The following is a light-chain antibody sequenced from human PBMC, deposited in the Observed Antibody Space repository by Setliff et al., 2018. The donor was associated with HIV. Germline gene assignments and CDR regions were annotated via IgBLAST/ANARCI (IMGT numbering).Light chain of an antibody. CDR1: SSDVGSYNY. J-gene: IGLJ1*01. Sequence: QSALAQPRSVSGSPGQSVTIPCTGTSSDVGSYNYVTWYQQHPGKVPKLMIYDVTRRPSGVPDRFSGSRSGNTASLTISGLQAEDEADYYCSSFAGRLHVFGTGTKGTVL. V-gene: IGLV2-11*01. CDR2: DVT. CDR3: SSFAGRLHV.